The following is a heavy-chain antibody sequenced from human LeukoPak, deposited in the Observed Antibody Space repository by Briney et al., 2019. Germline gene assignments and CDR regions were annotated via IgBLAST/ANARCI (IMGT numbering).Heavy chain of an antibody. CDR3: AKDVDYGDYVVY. D-gene: IGHD4-17*01. CDR1: GFTFSSYG. V-gene: IGHV3-23*01. CDR2: ISGSGGST. Sequence: GGSLRLSCPASGFTFSSYGMSWVRQAPGKGREWVSAISGSGGSTYYADSVKGRFTISRDNSKNTLYLQMNSLRAEDTAIYYCAKDVDYGDYVVYWGQGTLVTVSS. J-gene: IGHJ4*02.